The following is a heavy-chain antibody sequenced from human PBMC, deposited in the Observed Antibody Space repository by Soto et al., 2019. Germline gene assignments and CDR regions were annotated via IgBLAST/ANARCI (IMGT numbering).Heavy chain of an antibody. CDR3: AKPRLSHDILTGYFDY. CDR1: GFTFSSYA. V-gene: IGHV3-23*01. CDR2: VSGGAGNT. Sequence: GGSLRLSCAASGFTFSSYAMTWVRLAPGKGLEWVSTVSGGAGNTYYADSVKGRFTISRDNSKNTLYLQMSSLRAEDTAVYYCAKPRLSHDILTGYFDYWGQGTLVTVSS. D-gene: IGHD3-9*01. J-gene: IGHJ4*02.